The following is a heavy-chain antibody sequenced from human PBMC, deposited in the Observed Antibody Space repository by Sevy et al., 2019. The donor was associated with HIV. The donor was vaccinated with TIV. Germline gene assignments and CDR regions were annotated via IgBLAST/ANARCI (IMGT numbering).Heavy chain of an antibody. J-gene: IGHJ6*02. CDR2: IRSKAYGGTT. V-gene: IGHV3-49*03. CDR3: SRAVRAVTPPHYYYGMDV. CDR1: GFTFGDYT. D-gene: IGHD4-17*01. Sequence: GGSLRLSCTTSGFTFGDYTMSWFRQAPGKGLEWVGLIRSKAYGGTTEYGASVKGRFTISRDESKSIAYLQMNSLKTEDTAVYYCSRAVRAVTPPHYYYGMDVWGQGTTVTVSS.